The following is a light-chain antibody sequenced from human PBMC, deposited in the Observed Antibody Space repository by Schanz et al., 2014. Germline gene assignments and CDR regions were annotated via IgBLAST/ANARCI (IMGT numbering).Light chain of an antibody. V-gene: IGKV1-39*01. CDR3: QQSYRTPPT. CDR1: QDISNY. Sequence: DIQMTQSPSSLSASVGDRVTITCQASQDISNYLNWYQQKPGKAPKLLIYEASGLESGVPSRFSGSGSGTDFTLTISSLQPEDFATYYCQQSYRTPPTFGQRTKVEIK. CDR2: EAS. J-gene: IGKJ1*01.